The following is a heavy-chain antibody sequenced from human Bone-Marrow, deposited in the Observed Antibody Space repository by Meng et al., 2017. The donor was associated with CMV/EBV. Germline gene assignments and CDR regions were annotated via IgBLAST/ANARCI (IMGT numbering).Heavy chain of an antibody. CDR1: GFTFSRHW. CDR3: TRGRHSSPRGYAMGV. J-gene: IGHJ6*02. D-gene: IGHD6-6*01. Sequence: GESLKISCAASGFTFSRHWMSWVRQAPGKGLEWVANIKEDGSEKYYVGSVKGRFTVSRDNTKNSLYLQMSSLSAADTAMYYCTRGRHSSPRGYAMGVWGQGHTVTGSS. V-gene: IGHV3-7*04. CDR2: IKEDGSEK.